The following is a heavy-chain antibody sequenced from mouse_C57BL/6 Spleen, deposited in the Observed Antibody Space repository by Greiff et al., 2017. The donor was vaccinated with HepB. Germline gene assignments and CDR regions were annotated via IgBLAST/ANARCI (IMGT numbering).Heavy chain of an antibody. V-gene: IGHV1-82*01. Sequence: QVQLKESGPELVKPGASVKISCKASGYAFSSSWMNWVKQRPGKGLEWIGRIYPGDGDTNYNGKFKGKATLTADKSSSTAYMQLSSLTSEDSAVYFCARYYGSPYYAMDYWGQGTSVTVSS. J-gene: IGHJ4*01. CDR3: ARYYGSPYYAMDY. CDR2: IYPGDGDT. D-gene: IGHD1-1*01. CDR1: GYAFSSSW.